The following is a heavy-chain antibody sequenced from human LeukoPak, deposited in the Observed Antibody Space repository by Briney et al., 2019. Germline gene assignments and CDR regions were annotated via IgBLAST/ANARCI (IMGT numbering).Heavy chain of an antibody. V-gene: IGHV4-34*01. Sequence: SETLSLTCAVYGGSFSGYYWSWIRQPPGKGLEWIGEINHSGSTNYNPSLKSRVTISVDTSKNQFSLKLSSVAAADTAVYYCARTGAYGMDVWGQGTTVTVSS. CDR2: INHSGST. J-gene: IGHJ6*02. D-gene: IGHD1-14*01. CDR1: GGSFSGYY. CDR3: ARTGAYGMDV.